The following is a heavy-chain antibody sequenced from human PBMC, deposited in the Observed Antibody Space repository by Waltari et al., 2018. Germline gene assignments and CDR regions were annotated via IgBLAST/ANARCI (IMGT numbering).Heavy chain of an antibody. CDR2: IHYSGST. D-gene: IGHD1-26*01. CDR1: CGPISTSSSY. Sequence: QLQLQESGPGLVKPSETLSLTCSVSCGPISTSSSYWGWIRQPPGKGLEWIGSIHYSGSTYYNPSLKSRVTISVDTSKNQFSLRLTSVTAADTAVYYCARHVGEATTFDYWGQGTLVTVSS. CDR3: ARHVGEATTFDY. J-gene: IGHJ4*02. V-gene: IGHV4-39*01.